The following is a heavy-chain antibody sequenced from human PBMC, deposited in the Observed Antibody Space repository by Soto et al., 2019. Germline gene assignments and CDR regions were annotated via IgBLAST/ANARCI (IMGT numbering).Heavy chain of an antibody. D-gene: IGHD4-17*01. CDR1: GFTFSSYA. V-gene: IGHV3-23*01. CDR2: TSGSGGST. CDR3: ALPVTTGRGPGY. Sequence: EVQLLESGGGLVQPGGSLRLSCAASGFTFSSYARSWVRQAPGKGLAWVSATSGSGGSTYYADSVKGRFTIARDNSKNTLYLQMNSLRAEDTAVYYCALPVTTGRGPGYWGQGTLVTVSS. J-gene: IGHJ4*02.